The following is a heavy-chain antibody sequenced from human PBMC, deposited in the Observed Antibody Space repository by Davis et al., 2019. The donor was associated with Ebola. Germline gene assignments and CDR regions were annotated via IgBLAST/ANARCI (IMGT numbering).Heavy chain of an antibody. CDR2: INWNSGNV. CDR3: ARENFHGMDV. D-gene: IGHD1-26*01. CDR1: GFTFDDYV. V-gene: IGHV3-9*01. Sequence: SLKISCAASGFTFDDYVMHWVRQGPGKGLEWVSSINWNSGNVAYVDSVKGRFTISRDNANDILSLEMNDLRLEDTAVYYCARENFHGMDVWGQGTTVTVSS. J-gene: IGHJ6*02.